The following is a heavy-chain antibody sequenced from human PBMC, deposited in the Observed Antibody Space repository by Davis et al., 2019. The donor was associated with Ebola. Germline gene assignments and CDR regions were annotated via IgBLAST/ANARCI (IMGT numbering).Heavy chain of an antibody. Sequence: AASVTVSRKASGYTFNRYFIHWVRQAPGQGLEWMGRINPNSGGTNYAQKFQGRATMTRDTSISTAYMELSSLRSEDTDVYYCARVAEWLGVEGYFDLWGRGTLVTVSS. V-gene: IGHV1-2*05. D-gene: IGHD5-12*01. CDR3: ARVAEWLGVEGYFDL. CDR2: INPNSGGT. J-gene: IGHJ2*01. CDR1: GYTFNRYF.